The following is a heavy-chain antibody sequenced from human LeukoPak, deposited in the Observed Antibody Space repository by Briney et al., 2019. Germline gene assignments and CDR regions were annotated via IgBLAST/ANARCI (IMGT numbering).Heavy chain of an antibody. D-gene: IGHD6-13*01. Sequence: PSETLSLTCAVYGGSFSGYYWSWIRQPPGKGLEWIGEINHSGSTNYNPSLKSRVTISVDTSKNQFSLKLSSVTAADTAVYYCARDSVAAAVDYWGQGTLVTVSS. V-gene: IGHV4-34*01. CDR1: GGSFSGYY. J-gene: IGHJ4*02. CDR2: INHSGST. CDR3: ARDSVAAAVDY.